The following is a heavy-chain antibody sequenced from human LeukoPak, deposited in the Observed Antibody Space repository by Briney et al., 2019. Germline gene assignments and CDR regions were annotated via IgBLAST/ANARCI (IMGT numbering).Heavy chain of an antibody. CDR2: ISSSSSYI. CDR3: ARSTKLLGYDY. V-gene: IGHV3-21*01. CDR1: GFTFSSYG. Sequence: GGSLRLSCAASGFTFSSYGMHWVRQAPGKGLEWVSSISSSSSYIYYADSVKGRFTISRDNAKNSLYLQMNSLRAEDTAVYYCARSTKLLGYDYWGQGTLVTVSS. D-gene: IGHD3-10*01. J-gene: IGHJ4*02.